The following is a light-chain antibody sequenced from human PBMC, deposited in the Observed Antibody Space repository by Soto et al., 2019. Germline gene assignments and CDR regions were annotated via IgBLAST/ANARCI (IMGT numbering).Light chain of an antibody. J-gene: IGKJ4*01. CDR2: AAS. CDR1: QDINSY. Sequence: DVQMTQSPSSLSASVGDRVTITCRASQDINSYLAWYQQKPGNAPKSLIYAASSLQTGVPSRFSRSESGTYFTLTINNLQPEDSATYYWQQYNICPLTCGGGTKVEIK. CDR3: QQYNICPLT. V-gene: IGKV1D-16*01.